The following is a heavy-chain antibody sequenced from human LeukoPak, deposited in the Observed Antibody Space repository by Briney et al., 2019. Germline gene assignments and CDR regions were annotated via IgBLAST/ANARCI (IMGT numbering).Heavy chain of an antibody. V-gene: IGHV5-51*01. D-gene: IGHD1-14*01. CDR2: IRLGGSDI. Sequence: GESLKISCKGFGYSFTSHYIAWVRQMPGTGLEWMGLIRLGGSDIKYSPSFQGQVTFSVDNSINTAYLQWSSLKASDSALYYCARGDHLDSWGQGTLVTVSS. J-gene: IGHJ4*02. CDR3: ARGDHLDS. CDR1: GYSFTSHY.